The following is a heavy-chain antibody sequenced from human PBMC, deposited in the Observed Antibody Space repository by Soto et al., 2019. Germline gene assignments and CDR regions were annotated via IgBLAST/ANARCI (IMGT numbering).Heavy chain of an antibody. Sequence: QVQLVQSGAEVKKPGSSVKVSCKASGGTFSSYAISWVRQAPGQGLEWMGGIIPIFGTANYAQKFQGRVTITADKSTSTAYMELSSLRSEDTAVYYCAGAYCGGDCYPNRPDNWFDPWGQGTLVTVSS. V-gene: IGHV1-69*06. CDR1: GGTFSSYA. D-gene: IGHD2-21*02. CDR3: AGAYCGGDCYPNRPDNWFDP. J-gene: IGHJ5*02. CDR2: IIPIFGTA.